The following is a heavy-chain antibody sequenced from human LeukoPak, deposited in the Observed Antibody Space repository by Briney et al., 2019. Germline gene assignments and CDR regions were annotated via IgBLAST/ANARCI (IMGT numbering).Heavy chain of an antibody. CDR2: ISAYNGNT. V-gene: IGHV1-18*01. Sequence: GASVKVSCKASGYTFTSYGISWVRQAPGQGLEWMGWISAYNGNTNYAQTLQGRITMTTDTSTDTAYMELRSLRSDDTAVYFCARAHNDYYDSSGYPEAGYWGQGTLVTVSS. J-gene: IGHJ4*02. D-gene: IGHD3-22*01. CDR3: ARAHNDYYDSSGYPEAGY. CDR1: GYTFTSYG.